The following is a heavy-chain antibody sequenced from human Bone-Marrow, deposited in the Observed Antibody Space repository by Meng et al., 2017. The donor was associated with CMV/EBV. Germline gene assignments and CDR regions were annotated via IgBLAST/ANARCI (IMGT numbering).Heavy chain of an antibody. CDR2: IYYSGST. V-gene: IGHV4-59*01. CDR3: ARTPEYCSSTSCYMDY. D-gene: IGHD2-2*02. Sequence: SETLSLTCTVSGGSISSYYWSWIRQPPGKGLEWIGYIYYSGSTNYNPSLKSRVTISVDTSKNQFSLKLSSVTAADTAVYYCARTPEYCSSTSCYMDYWGQGTLVTVYS. CDR1: GGSISSYY. J-gene: IGHJ4*02.